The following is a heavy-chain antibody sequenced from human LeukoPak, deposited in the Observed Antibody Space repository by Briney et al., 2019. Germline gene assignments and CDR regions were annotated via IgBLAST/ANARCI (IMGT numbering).Heavy chain of an antibody. Sequence: GASVKFSCKASGYTFTSYYMHWVRQAPGQGLEWMGWMNPNSGNTGYAQKFQGRVTMTRNTSISTAYMELSSLRSEDTAVYYCAREYSSSWYFDYWGQGTLVTVSS. V-gene: IGHV1-8*01. D-gene: IGHD6-13*01. CDR3: AREYSSSWYFDY. CDR2: MNPNSGNT. CDR1: GYTFTSYY. J-gene: IGHJ4*02.